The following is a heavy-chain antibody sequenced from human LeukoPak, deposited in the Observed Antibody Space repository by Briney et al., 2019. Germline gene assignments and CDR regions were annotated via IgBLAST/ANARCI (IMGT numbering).Heavy chain of an antibody. CDR2: IYYSGST. Sequence: SQTLSLTCAVSGGSISSGDYYWSWIRQPPGKGLEWIGYIYYSGSTNYNPSLKSRVTISVDTSKNQFSLKLSSVTAADTAVYYCAGAAGVYYYYGMDVWGQGTTVTVSS. V-gene: IGHV4-30-4*01. CDR1: GGSISSGDYY. J-gene: IGHJ6*02. D-gene: IGHD2-8*01. CDR3: AGAAGVYYYYGMDV.